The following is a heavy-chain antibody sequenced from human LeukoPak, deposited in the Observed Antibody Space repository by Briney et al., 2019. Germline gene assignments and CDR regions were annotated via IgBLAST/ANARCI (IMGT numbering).Heavy chain of an antibody. J-gene: IGHJ6*03. CDR2: ISAYNGNT. CDR3: ARDLNTHYYYYYMDV. Sequence: ASVRVSCKASGGTFSSYAISWVRQAPGQGLEWMGWISAYNGNTNYAQKLQGRVTMTTDTSTSTAYMELRSLRSDDTAVYYCARDLNTHYYYYYMDVWGKGTTVTVSS. CDR1: GGTFSSYA. V-gene: IGHV1-18*01.